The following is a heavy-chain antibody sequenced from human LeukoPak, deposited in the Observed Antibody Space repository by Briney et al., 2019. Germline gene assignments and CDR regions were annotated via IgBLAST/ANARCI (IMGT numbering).Heavy chain of an antibody. D-gene: IGHD2-15*01. CDR3: ARTPVKIGVVVAAHPFDY. V-gene: IGHV3-48*04. Sequence: GGSLRLSCAASGFSFSNYGMHWVRQAPGKGLEWVSYISSSGSTIYYADSVKGRFTISRDNAKNSLYLQMNSLRAEDTAVYYCARTPVKIGVVVAAHPFDYWGQGTLVTVSS. J-gene: IGHJ4*02. CDR1: GFSFSNYG. CDR2: ISSSGSTI.